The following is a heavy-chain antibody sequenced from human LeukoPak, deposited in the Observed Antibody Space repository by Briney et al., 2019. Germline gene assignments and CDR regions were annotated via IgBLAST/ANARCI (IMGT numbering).Heavy chain of an antibody. J-gene: IGHJ4*02. Sequence: SVKVSCEASGGTFSSYAISWVRQAPGQGLEWMGGIIPIFGTANYAQKFQGRVTITADGSTSTAYMELSSLRSEDTAVYYCARIGPLLWFGELFSDYWGQGTLVTVSS. CDR3: ARIGPLLWFGELFSDY. D-gene: IGHD3-10*01. CDR1: GGTFSSYA. V-gene: IGHV1-69*01. CDR2: IIPIFGTA.